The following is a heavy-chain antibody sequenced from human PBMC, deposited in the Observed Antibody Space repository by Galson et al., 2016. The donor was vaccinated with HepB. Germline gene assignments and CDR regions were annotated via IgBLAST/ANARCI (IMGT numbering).Heavy chain of an antibody. D-gene: IGHD3-3*01. CDR1: GFTFDDYT. CDR2: ISWDGGST. V-gene: IGHV3-43*01. CDR3: AKDRRSGRTDYYYYTYYYYYGMDV. Sequence: SLRLSCAASGFTFDDYTMHWVRQAPGKGLEWVSLISWDGGSTYYADSVKGRFTISRDNSKNSLYLQMNSLRTEDTALYYCAKDRRSGRTDYYYYTYYYYYGMDVWGQGTTVTVSS. J-gene: IGHJ6*02.